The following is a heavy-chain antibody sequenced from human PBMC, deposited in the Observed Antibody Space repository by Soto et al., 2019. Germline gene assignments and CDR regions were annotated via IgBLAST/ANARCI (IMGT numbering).Heavy chain of an antibody. Sequence: ASVKVSCKASGYSFTSYDINWVRQATGQGLEWMGWMNPNSGNTGYAQKFQDRVTMTRDTSVNTAYLELSSLRSEDTAVYYCAALDRRGNLVIPNYAFDYWGQGTLVTVSS. D-gene: IGHD3-9*01. CDR2: MNPNSGNT. CDR3: AALDRRGNLVIPNYAFDY. CDR1: GYSFTSYD. J-gene: IGHJ4*02. V-gene: IGHV1-8*01.